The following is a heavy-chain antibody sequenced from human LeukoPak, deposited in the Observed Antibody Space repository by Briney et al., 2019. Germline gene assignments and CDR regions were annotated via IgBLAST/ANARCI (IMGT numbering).Heavy chain of an antibody. J-gene: IGHJ4*02. CDR3: ARLGQWLVGSSSPEYYFDY. V-gene: IGHV4-39*01. D-gene: IGHD6-19*01. CDR2: IYYSGST. Sequence: PSETLSLTCTVSGGSISSSSYYWGWIRQPPGKGLEWIGSIYYSGSTYYNPSLKSRVTISVDTSKNQFSLKLSSVTAADTAVYYCARLGQWLVGSSSPEYYFDYWGQGTLVTVSS. CDR1: GGSISSSSYY.